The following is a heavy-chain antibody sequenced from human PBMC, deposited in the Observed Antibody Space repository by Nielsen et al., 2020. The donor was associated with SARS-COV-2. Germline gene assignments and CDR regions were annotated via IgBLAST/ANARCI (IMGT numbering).Heavy chain of an antibody. V-gene: IGHV3-33*01. D-gene: IGHD4-17*01. Sequence: GGSLRLSCAVSGFTFSSYGMHWVRQAPGKGLEWVAVIWYDGSNKYYADSVKGRFTISRDNSKNTLYLQMNSLRAEDTAVYYCARDRDYGDYVGGFWDYWGQGTLVTVSS. CDR3: ARDRDYGDYVGGFWDY. CDR1: GFTFSSYG. CDR2: IWYDGSNK. J-gene: IGHJ4*02.